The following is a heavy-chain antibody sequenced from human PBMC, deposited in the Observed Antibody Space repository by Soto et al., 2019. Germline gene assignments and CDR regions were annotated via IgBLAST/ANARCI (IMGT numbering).Heavy chain of an antibody. D-gene: IGHD3-9*01. J-gene: IGHJ6*02. CDR2: ISGDGSNQ. CDR1: GFTFSGYA. Sequence: QVQLVESGGGVVQPGRSLRLSCAASGFTFSGYALHWVRQAAGKGLEWVAVISGDGSNQYYADSVKSRFTISRDNSKNTLYLQMNSLRSEDTAVYDCSISLPPLILTYYTGIDVWGQGPTVTVSS. CDR3: SISLPPLILTYYTGIDV. V-gene: IGHV3-30*14.